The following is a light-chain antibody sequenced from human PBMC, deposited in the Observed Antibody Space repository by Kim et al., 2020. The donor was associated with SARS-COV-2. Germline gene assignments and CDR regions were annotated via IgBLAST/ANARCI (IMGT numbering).Light chain of an antibody. CDR2: GDT. J-gene: IGLJ2*01. CDR1: NSNIGAGFD. Sequence: QSVLTQPPSVSGAPGQRVTISCTGSNSNIGAGFDVHWYHQVPGAAPKLIIYGDTNRPSGVPDRFSGSKSGISASLAITGLQAEDEGDYYCQSYDSKLSPKIFGGGTQLTVL. CDR3: QSYDSKLSPKI. V-gene: IGLV1-40*01.